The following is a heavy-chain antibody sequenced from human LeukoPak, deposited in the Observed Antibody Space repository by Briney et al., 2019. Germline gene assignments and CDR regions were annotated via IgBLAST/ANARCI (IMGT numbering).Heavy chain of an antibody. Sequence: GGSLGLSCAASGFTFSSYGMHWVRQAPGKGLEWVAVISYDGSNKYYADSVKGRFTISRDNSKNTLYLQMNSLRAEDTAVYYCAKGELPHYWGQGTLVTVSS. V-gene: IGHV3-30*18. CDR3: AKGELPHY. CDR1: GFTFSSYG. CDR2: ISYDGSNK. D-gene: IGHD4-23*01. J-gene: IGHJ4*02.